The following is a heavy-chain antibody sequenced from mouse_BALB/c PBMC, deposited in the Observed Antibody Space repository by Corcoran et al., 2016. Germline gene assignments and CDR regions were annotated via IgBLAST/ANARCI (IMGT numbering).Heavy chain of an antibody. Sequence: LVKTGASVKISCKASGYSFTGYYMHWVKQSHGKSLEWIGYISCYNGATSYNQKFKGKATFTVDTSSSTAYMQFDSLTSEDSAVYFCARGNDYDVGPIAYWGQGTLVTVS. CDR3: ARGNDYDVGPIAY. J-gene: IGHJ3*01. CDR2: ISCYNGAT. D-gene: IGHD2-4*01. V-gene: IGHV1S34*01. CDR1: GYSFTGYY.